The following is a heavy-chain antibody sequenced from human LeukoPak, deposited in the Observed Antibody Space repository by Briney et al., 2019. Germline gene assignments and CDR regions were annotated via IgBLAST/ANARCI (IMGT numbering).Heavy chain of an antibody. CDR3: AKDRYSYAFEYSDS. Sequence: GGSLRLSCAASGFTFSSYGMHWVRQAPGKGLEWVAVISNDGSKKYYADSVKGRFSISRDNSKNTLSLQVSSLRAEDTAVYYCAKDRYSYAFEYSDSWGQGTLVTVSS. J-gene: IGHJ4*02. V-gene: IGHV3-30*18. D-gene: IGHD5-18*01. CDR1: GFTFSSYG. CDR2: ISNDGSKK.